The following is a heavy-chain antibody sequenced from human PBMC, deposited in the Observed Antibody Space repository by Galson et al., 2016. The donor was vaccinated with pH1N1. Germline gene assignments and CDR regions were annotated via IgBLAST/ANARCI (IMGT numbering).Heavy chain of an antibody. V-gene: IGHV1-69*13. CDR3: AREDYYDTDLSDWYFDL. CDR1: GGTFGSYG. D-gene: IGHD3-22*01. Sequence: SVKVSCKASGGTFGSYGINWVRQAPGLGLEWMGGIIPIFNAVKYAQNFQGRVTITADESTTTAYMELSSLRSEDTAMYYCAREDYYDTDLSDWYFDLWGRGTLLTVSS. J-gene: IGHJ2*01. CDR2: IIPIFNAV.